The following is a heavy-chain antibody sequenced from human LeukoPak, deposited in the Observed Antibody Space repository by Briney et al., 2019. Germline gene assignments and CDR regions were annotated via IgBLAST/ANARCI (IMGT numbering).Heavy chain of an antibody. D-gene: IGHD2-2*01. Sequence: GGSLRLSCAASGFTFSTYWMTWVRQAPGKGLEWVANIKQDGSEKYYVDSVKGRFTISRDNAKNSLYLQMNSLRAEDTAVYYCARDTVVVPAAMYNWFDPWGQGTLVTVSS. J-gene: IGHJ5*02. CDR1: GFTFSTYW. V-gene: IGHV3-7*01. CDR2: IKQDGSEK. CDR3: ARDTVVVPAAMYNWFDP.